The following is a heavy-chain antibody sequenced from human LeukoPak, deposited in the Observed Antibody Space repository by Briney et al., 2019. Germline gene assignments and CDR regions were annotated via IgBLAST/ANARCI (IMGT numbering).Heavy chain of an antibody. CDR3: ASRIMITFGGVIVDDAFDI. CDR1: GFTFSSYS. Sequence: GGSLRLSCAASGFTFSSYSMNWVRQAPGKGLEWVSSISSSSSYIYYADSVKGRLTISRDNAKNSLYLQMNSLRAEDTAVYYCASRIMITFGGVIVDDAFDIWGQGTMVTVSS. D-gene: IGHD3-16*02. V-gene: IGHV3-21*01. J-gene: IGHJ3*02. CDR2: ISSSSSYI.